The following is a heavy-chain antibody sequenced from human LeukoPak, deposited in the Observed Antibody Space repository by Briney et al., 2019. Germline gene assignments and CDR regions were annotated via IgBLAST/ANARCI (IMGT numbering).Heavy chain of an antibody. CDR2: IIPIFGTA. CDR3: ARDRVATGESFDY. D-gene: IGHD2-15*01. J-gene: IGHJ4*02. CDR1: GGTFSSYA. Sequence: ASVKVSCKASGGTFSSYAISWVRQAPGQGLEWMGGIIPIFGTANYAQKFQGRVTITADESTSTAYMELSSLRSEDTAVYYCARDRVATGESFDYWGQGTLVTVSS. V-gene: IGHV1-69*13.